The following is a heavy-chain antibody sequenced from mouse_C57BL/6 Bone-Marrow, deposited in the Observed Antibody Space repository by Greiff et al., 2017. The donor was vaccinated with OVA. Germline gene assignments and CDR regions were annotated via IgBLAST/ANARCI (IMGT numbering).Heavy chain of an antibody. CDR2: ISSGGSYT. Sequence: EVQLVESGGDLVKPGGSLKLSCAASEFTFSSYGMSWVRQTPDKRLEWVATISSGGSYTYYPDSVKGRFTISRDNAKNTLYLQMSSLKSEDTAMYYCARVYYYGSSYVGWFAYWGQGTLVTVSA. CDR1: EFTFSSYG. D-gene: IGHD1-1*01. CDR3: ARVYYYGSSYVGWFAY. J-gene: IGHJ3*01. V-gene: IGHV5-6*01.